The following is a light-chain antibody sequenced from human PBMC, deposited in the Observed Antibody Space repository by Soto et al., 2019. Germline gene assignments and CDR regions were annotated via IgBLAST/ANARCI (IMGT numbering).Light chain of an antibody. V-gene: IGLV6-57*01. CDR3: HSYDSTTQV. J-gene: IGLJ2*01. CDR1: SGNIASSF. CDR2: EDN. Sequence: NFMLTQHHSVSESPGKTVTISCTRSSGNIASSFVQWFQQRPGSSPTTVIYEDNQRPSGVPDRFSGSIDNSSNSASLTNSGLKTEDEAEYSCHSYDSTTQVFGGGTKLTVL.